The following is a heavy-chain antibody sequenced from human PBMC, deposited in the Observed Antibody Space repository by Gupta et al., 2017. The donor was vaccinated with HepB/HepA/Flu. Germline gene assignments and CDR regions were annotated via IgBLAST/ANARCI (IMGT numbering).Heavy chain of an antibody. J-gene: IGHJ5*02. V-gene: IGHV1-69*01. CDR2: IIPIFGTA. CDR3: ARDSDIVVVPALHH. D-gene: IGHD2-2*01. CDR1: GATFSSYA. Sequence: QVQLVQSGAEVKQPGSSVKVSCKATGATFSSYAISWVRQAPGQGLEWMGGIIPIFGTANDAQKFQGRVTITADESTSTDYMELSSLRPEDTAVYYCARDSDIVVVPALHHWGQGTLVTVSS.